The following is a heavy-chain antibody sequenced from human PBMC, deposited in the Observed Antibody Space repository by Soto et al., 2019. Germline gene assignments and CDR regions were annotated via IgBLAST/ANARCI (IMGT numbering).Heavy chain of an antibody. Sequence: PGGSLRLSCAASGFTFSSYSMNWVRQAPGKGLEWVSYISSSSSTIYYADSVKGRFTISRDNAKNSLYLQMNSLRAEDTAVYYCARVSGQWPLVHWFDPWGQGTLGTAS. V-gene: IGHV3-48*01. CDR2: ISSSSSTI. D-gene: IGHD6-19*01. CDR1: GFTFSSYS. J-gene: IGHJ5*02. CDR3: ARVSGQWPLVHWFDP.